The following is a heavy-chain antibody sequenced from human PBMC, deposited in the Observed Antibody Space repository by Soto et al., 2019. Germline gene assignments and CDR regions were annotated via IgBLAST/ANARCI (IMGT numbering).Heavy chain of an antibody. D-gene: IGHD4-17*01. CDR2: ISTYNTNT. CDR1: GERFTTYG. J-gene: IGHJ4*02. V-gene: IGHV1-18*04. Sequence: APVKVACKASGERFTTYGISRLRQAPGQGLEWMGWISTYNTNTNYAPKFQGRLLLTTDTSTTTAHMELRSLRPDDTAVYYCARWAGQVRDYGGPFDYWGQRTRVTVSS. CDR3: ARWAGQVRDYGGPFDY.